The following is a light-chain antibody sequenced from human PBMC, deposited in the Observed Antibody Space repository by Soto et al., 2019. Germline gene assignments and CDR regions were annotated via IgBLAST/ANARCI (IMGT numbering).Light chain of an antibody. J-gene: IGLJ2*01. CDR1: SSDVGGYNY. V-gene: IGLV2-8*01. Sequence: QSALTQPPSASGSPGQSVTISCTGTSSDVGGYNYVSWYQQHPGKAPKLMIYEVNKRPSGVPDRFSGSKSGNTASLTVSGLQAEDEADYHCSSYAGISNLFGGGTKLTVL. CDR3: SSYAGISNL. CDR2: EVN.